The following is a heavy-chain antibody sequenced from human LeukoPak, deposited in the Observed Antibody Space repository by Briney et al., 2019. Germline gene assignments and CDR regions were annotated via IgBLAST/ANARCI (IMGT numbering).Heavy chain of an antibody. CDR3: ARRLAAAGLFDY. V-gene: IGHV2-5*08. J-gene: IGHJ4*02. CDR1: GFSLSTSGMC. CDR2: TYWNDDQ. Sequence: SGPALVKPTQTLTLTCTFSGFSLSTSGMCVSWIRQPPGKALEWLALTYWNDDQRYNPSLKTRLTITKDTSKNQVVLTMTNMDPVDTATYYCARRLAAAGLFDYWGQGALVTVSS. D-gene: IGHD6-13*01.